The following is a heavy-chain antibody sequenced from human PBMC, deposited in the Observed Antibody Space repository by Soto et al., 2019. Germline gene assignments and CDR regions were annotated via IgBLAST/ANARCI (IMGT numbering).Heavy chain of an antibody. CDR1: GDSINDNY. D-gene: IGHD3-3*01. CDR3: AREREPYYDFWSGSLGRYYYYYMDV. V-gene: IGHV4-59*12. J-gene: IGHJ6*03. Sequence: SETLSLTCTVSGDSINDNYWAWIRQSPGKGLEWIVFFSYGGSTNYNPSLKSRVTISVDTSKNQFSLNLSSVTAADTAVYYCAREREPYYDFWSGSLGRYYYYYMDVWGKGTTVTVSS. CDR2: FSYGGST.